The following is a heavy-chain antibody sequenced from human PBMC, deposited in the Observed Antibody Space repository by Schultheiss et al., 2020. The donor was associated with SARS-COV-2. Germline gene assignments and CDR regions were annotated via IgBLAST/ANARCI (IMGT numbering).Heavy chain of an antibody. CDR1: GFTFGDYF. V-gene: IGHV3-11*06. CDR3: VRDEFDY. CDR2: ISGSSSYT. Sequence: GSLRLSCAASGFTFGDYFMSWIRQAPGKGLEWISYISGSSSYTNYAESVKGRFTVSRDNAQNSLYLQMNSLRAEDTAVYYCVRDEFDYWGQGTLVTVSS. J-gene: IGHJ4*02.